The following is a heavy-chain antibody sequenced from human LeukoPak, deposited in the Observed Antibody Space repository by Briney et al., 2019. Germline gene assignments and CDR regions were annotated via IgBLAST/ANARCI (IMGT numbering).Heavy chain of an antibody. Sequence: ASVKVSCKVSGYTLTELSMHGVRQAPGKGREWVGWISAYTGDTSYAQKLQGRVTMTTDTSTSTAYMQLRSLRSDDTAVYYCARTPRYDFWSGYLFDYWGQGTLVTVSS. CDR1: GYTLTELS. V-gene: IGHV1-18*01. CDR2: ISAYTGDT. D-gene: IGHD3-3*01. J-gene: IGHJ4*02. CDR3: ARTPRYDFWSGYLFDY.